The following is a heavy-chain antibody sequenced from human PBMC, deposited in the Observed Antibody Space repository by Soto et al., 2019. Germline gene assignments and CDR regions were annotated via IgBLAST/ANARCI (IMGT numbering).Heavy chain of an antibody. CDR3: ARTLSDSGVSY. CDR1: GYTFTSYW. CDR2: INPSGDTT. Sequence: QVQLVQSGAEVEKPGASVKVSCKASGYTFTSYWIHWVRQAPGQGLEWMGKINPSGDTTTYAQKFQGRVPMTRDTSTTKVYMELSSLRSEDTAVYYCARTLSDSGVSYWGQGTLVTVSS. D-gene: IGHD6-19*01. V-gene: IGHV1-46*03. J-gene: IGHJ4*02.